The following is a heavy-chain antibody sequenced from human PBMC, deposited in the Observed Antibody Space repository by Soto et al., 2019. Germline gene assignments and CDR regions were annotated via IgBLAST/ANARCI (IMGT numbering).Heavy chain of an antibody. J-gene: IGHJ4*02. Sequence: LCGGSISSGDYYWSWIRQPPGKGLEWIGYIYYSGSTYYNPSLKSRVTISVDTSKNQFSLKLSSVTAADTAVYYCALLGVPTVTTSPYFDYWGQGTLVTVSS. CDR1: GGSISSGDYY. CDR3: ALLGVPTVTTSPYFDY. D-gene: IGHD4-17*01. CDR2: IYYSGST. V-gene: IGHV4-30-4*01.